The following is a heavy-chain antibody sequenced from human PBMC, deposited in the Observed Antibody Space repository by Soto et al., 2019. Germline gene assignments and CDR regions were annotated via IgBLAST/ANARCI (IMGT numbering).Heavy chain of an antibody. CDR3: ARHDYGKYYFDY. CDR1: GGSISSYY. Sequence: LSLSCTVSGGSISSYYWSWIRQAPGKGLEWVAVISYDGTNKYYADSVKGRFTISRDNSKNTLFLQMNSLSAEDTAVYYCARHDYGKYYFDYWGQGTPVTVSS. D-gene: IGHD4-17*01. V-gene: IGHV3-30*03. J-gene: IGHJ4*02. CDR2: ISYDGTNK.